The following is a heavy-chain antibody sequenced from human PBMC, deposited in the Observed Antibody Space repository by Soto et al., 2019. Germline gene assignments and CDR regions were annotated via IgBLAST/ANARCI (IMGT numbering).Heavy chain of an antibody. CDR1: GFTFSSYA. CDR2: ISYDGSNK. D-gene: IGHD6-19*01. V-gene: IGHV3-30-3*01. J-gene: IGHJ5*02. CDR3: ARDHIAVALDP. Sequence: GESLKISCAASGFTFSSYAMHWVRQAPGKGLEWVAVISYDGSNKYYADSVKGRFTISRDNSKNTLYLQMNSLRAEDTAVYYCARDHIAVALDPWGQGTLVTVSS.